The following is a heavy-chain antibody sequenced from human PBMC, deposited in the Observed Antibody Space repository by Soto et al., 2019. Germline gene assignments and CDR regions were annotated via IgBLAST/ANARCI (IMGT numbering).Heavy chain of an antibody. V-gene: IGHV3-23*01. CDR1: GFTFSSYT. CDR2: IGGSGDGT. D-gene: IGHD6-19*01. J-gene: IGHJ3*02. CDR3: ARALMYSSGWMPHDAFDI. Sequence: LGLSCEASGFTFSSYTMNWVRRAPGKGLEWVATIGGSGDGTYYGDSVKGRFTISRDNAKNSLYLQMNSLRAEDTAVYYCARALMYSSGWMPHDAFDIWGQGTMVTVSS.